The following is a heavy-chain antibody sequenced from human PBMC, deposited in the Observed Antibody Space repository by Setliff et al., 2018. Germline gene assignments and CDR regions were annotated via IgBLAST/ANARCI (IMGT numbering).Heavy chain of an antibody. Sequence: LPETLSLTCAVSGASISSSYWWSWIRQAPGKGLEWIGEIYHNGITNYNPSLRGRVTFSVDKSKNQFSLNVTSVTAADTAVYYCARDQGGWYAYWGQGTLVTVSS. D-gene: IGHD6-19*01. CDR2: IYHNGIT. J-gene: IGHJ4*02. CDR3: ARDQGGWYAY. CDR1: GASISSSYW. V-gene: IGHV4-4*03.